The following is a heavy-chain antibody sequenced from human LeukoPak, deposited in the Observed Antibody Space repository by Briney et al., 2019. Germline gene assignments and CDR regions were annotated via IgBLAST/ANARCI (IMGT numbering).Heavy chain of an antibody. V-gene: IGHV4-59*11. CDR1: GGSISSHY. CDR3: ARAGDSSGYYYRGAFDI. J-gene: IGHJ3*02. CDR2: FYYSGSI. Sequence: PSEDLLLTCTVSGGSISSHYWSWIRQPPGKGLERIGYFYYSGSINYNPSLKSQVTISVDTSKNQFSLKLSAMTAADRSVHYWARAGDSSGYYYRGAFDIWSQGTMVTVSS. D-gene: IGHD3-22*01.